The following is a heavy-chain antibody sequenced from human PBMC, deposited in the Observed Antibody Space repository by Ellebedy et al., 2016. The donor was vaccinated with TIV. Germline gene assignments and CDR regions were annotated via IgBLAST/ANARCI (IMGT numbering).Heavy chain of an antibody. J-gene: IGHJ4*02. Sequence: PGGSLRLSCRGSGFTFGDITLTWFRQAPGKGLECVGFIRTRFYGGTAEYAASVTGRFSLSRDDSTSTAYLQMNSLKVEDTAVYYCTTENVDPVMADPLRPIGFIDHWGQGTLVLVSS. CDR1: GFTFGDIT. V-gene: IGHV3-49*03. D-gene: IGHD5-18*01. CDR2: IRTRFYGGTA. CDR3: TTENVDPVMADPLRPIGFIDH.